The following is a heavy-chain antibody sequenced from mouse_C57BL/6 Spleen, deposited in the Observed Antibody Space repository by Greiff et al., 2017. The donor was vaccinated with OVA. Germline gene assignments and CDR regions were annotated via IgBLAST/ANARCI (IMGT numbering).Heavy chain of an antibody. D-gene: IGHD1-1*01. CDR2: IDPENGDT. Sequence: EVQLQQSGAELVRPGASVKLSCTASGFNIKDDYMHWVKQRPEQGLEWIGWIDPENGDTEYASKFQGKATITADTSSNTAYLQLSSLTSEDTAVYYCTTPPTVPDYWGQGTTLTVSP. CDR1: GFNIKDDY. CDR3: TTPPTVPDY. V-gene: IGHV14-4*01. J-gene: IGHJ2*01.